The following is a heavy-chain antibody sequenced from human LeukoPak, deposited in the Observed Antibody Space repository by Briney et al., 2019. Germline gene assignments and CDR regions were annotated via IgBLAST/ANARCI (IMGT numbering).Heavy chain of an antibody. CDR1: GGSISNYY. J-gene: IGHJ4*02. CDR2: IHSSGST. Sequence: SETLSLTCTVSGGSISNYYWSWIRQPPGKGLEWIWDIHSSGSTNYNPSLKGRFTISIDTSKNQLSLKLNSLTAADTAVYYCARDGIAVAVAGFDYWGQGTLVTVSS. V-gene: IGHV4-4*08. D-gene: IGHD6-19*01. CDR3: ARDGIAVAVAGFDY.